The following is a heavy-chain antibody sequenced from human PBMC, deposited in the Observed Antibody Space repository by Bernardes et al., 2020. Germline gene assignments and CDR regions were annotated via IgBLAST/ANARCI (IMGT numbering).Heavy chain of an antibody. J-gene: IGHJ4*02. D-gene: IGHD5-18*01. CDR1: GFTFTSST. CDR3: AVDHYVDTLDY. V-gene: IGHV1-58*01. CDR2: IIVGSGNT. Sequence: KAYCKASGFTFTSSTFQWVRQARGQRLEWIGRIIVGSGNTTYAQRFQDRVTITRDMSTSTAYMDLSSLRSEDTAVYYCAVDHYVDTLDYWGQGTLITGSS.